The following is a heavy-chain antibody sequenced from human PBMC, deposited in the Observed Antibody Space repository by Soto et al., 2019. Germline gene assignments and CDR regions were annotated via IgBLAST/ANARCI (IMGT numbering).Heavy chain of an antibody. Sequence: GASVKVSCEASGYTFTSYGISWVRQAPGQGLEWMGWISAYNGNTNYAQKLQGRVTMTTDTSTSTAYMELRSLRSDDTAVYYCARDRLCSGGSCYGLDFDYWGQGTLVTVSS. D-gene: IGHD2-15*01. CDR3: ARDRLCSGGSCYGLDFDY. V-gene: IGHV1-18*01. J-gene: IGHJ4*02. CDR1: GYTFTSYG. CDR2: ISAYNGNT.